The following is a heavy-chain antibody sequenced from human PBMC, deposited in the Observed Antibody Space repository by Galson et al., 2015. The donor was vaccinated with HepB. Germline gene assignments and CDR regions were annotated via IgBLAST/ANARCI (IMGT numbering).Heavy chain of an antibody. D-gene: IGHD6-19*01. Sequence: SLRLSCAASGFTFSSYWMSWVRQAPGKGLEWVANIKQDGSEKYYVDSVKGRFTISRDNAKNSLYLQMNSLRAEDTAVYYCARDQAVAGTGEGWFDPWGQGTLVTVSS. J-gene: IGHJ5*02. CDR3: ARDQAVAGTGEGWFDP. CDR2: IKQDGSEK. V-gene: IGHV3-7*01. CDR1: GFTFSSYW.